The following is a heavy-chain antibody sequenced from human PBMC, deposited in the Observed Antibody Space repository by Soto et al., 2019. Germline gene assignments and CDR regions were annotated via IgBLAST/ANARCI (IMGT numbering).Heavy chain of an antibody. CDR3: AKDSRPVVAGTSDY. V-gene: IGHV3-23*01. CDR1: GFTFSSYA. J-gene: IGHJ4*02. CDR2: ISGSGGST. D-gene: IGHD6-19*01. Sequence: PGGSLRLSCAASGFTFSSYAMSWVRQAPGKGLEWVSAISGSGGSTYYADSVKGRFTISRDNSKNTLYLQMNSLRAEDTAIYYCAKDSRPVVAGTSDYWGQGTLVTVSS.